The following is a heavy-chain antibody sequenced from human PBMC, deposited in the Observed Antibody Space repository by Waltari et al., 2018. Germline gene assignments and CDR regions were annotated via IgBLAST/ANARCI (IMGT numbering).Heavy chain of an antibody. CDR2: SIPILGIA. Sequence: QVQLVQSGAEVKKPGSSVKVSCKASGGTFSSYTISWVRQAPGQGLEWMGRSIPILGIANYAQKFQGRVTITADKSTSTAYMELSSLRSEDTAVYYCARAGVATIDWYFDLWGRGTLVTVSS. D-gene: IGHD5-12*01. J-gene: IGHJ2*01. CDR1: GGTFSSYT. CDR3: ARAGVATIDWYFDL. V-gene: IGHV1-69*02.